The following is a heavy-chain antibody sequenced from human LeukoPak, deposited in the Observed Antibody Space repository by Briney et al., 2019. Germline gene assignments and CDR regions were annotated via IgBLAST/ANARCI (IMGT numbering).Heavy chain of an antibody. Sequence: GGSLRLSCAASGFTFSSYSMNWVRQAPGKGLEWVSSISSSSSYIYYADSVKGRFTISRDNAKNSLYLQMNSLRAEDTAVYYCARDRSIAAAGTEFLVWPHYYYYYGMDVWGQGTTVTVSS. D-gene: IGHD6-13*01. CDR2: ISSSSSYI. CDR1: GFTFSSYS. CDR3: ARDRSIAAAGTEFLVWPHYYYYYGMDV. V-gene: IGHV3-21*01. J-gene: IGHJ6*02.